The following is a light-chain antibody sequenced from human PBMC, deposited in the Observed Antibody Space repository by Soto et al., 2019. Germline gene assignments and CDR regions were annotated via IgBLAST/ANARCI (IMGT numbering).Light chain of an antibody. Sequence: QSALTQPASVSGSPGQSITISCTGTGSDVGTYNLVSWYRHHPGKAPQVMISEVSKRPSGVSTRFSGSKSGYTASLTISGLQAEDEAVYYCCSYAGSNTDVFGTGTKVTVL. J-gene: IGLJ1*01. CDR1: GSDVGTYNL. V-gene: IGLV2-23*02. CDR2: EVS. CDR3: CSYAGSNTDV.